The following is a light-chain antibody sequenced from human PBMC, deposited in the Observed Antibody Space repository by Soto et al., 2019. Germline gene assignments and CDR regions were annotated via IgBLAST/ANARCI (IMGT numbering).Light chain of an antibody. Sequence: EIVMTQSPATLSVSPGERATISCRASQSVSSNLAWYQQKPGQAPRLLIYGASTRATGIPARFSGSGSGTDFTLTISSLQSEDFAVYYCQQYNNWPGAFGQGTKVEIK. J-gene: IGKJ1*01. CDR3: QQYNNWPGA. CDR1: QSVSSN. V-gene: IGKV3-15*01. CDR2: GAS.